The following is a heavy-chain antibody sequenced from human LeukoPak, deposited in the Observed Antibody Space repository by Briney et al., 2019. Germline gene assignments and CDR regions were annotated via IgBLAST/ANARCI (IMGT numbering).Heavy chain of an antibody. D-gene: IGHD2-8*01. V-gene: IGHV4-59*01. CDR3: ARGLYGPHLDY. CDR2: IYYSGST. Sequence: SETLSLTCSVSGGYISSYYGSWFRQPPGKGLEWIGYIYYSGSTNYNPSLKSRVTISVDTSKNQFSLKLSSVTAADTAVYYCARGLYGPHLDYWGQGTLVTVSS. CDR1: GGYISSYY. J-gene: IGHJ4*02.